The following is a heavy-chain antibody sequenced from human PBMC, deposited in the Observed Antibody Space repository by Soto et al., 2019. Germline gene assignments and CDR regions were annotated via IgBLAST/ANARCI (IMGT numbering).Heavy chain of an antibody. D-gene: IGHD3-10*01. CDR2: ISSSSSYI. J-gene: IGHJ6*02. V-gene: IGHV3-21*01. CDR1: GFTFSSYG. CDR3: ARVGYYGSGAAAYYYYGMDV. Sequence: GGSLRLSCAASGFTFSSYGMHWVRQAPGKGLEWVSSISSSSSYIYYADSVKGRFTISRGNAKNSLYLQMNGLRAEDTAVYYCARVGYYGSGAAAYYYYGMDVWGQGTTVTVSS.